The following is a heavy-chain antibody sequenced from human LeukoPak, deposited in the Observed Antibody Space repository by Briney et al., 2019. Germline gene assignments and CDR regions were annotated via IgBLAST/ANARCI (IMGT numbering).Heavy chain of an antibody. CDR1: GGSISSNNW. J-gene: IGHJ4*02. D-gene: IGHD3-22*01. CDR3: ARLNYYDSSGYYYYGN. V-gene: IGHV4-4*02. CDR2: IYHDGST. Sequence: SETLSLTCAVSGGSISSNNWWIWVRQSPEKGLEWIGEIYHDGSTNYNPSLKSRVTISMDKSKNQLSLKLNFVTAADMAVYYCARLNYYDSSGYYYYGNWGQGTLVTVSS.